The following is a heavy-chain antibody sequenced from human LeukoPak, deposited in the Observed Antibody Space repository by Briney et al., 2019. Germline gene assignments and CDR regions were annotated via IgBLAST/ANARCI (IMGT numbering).Heavy chain of an antibody. CDR2: IYYSGST. CDR1: GGSISSYH. J-gene: IGHJ4*02. D-gene: IGHD2-15*01. CDR3: ARLTGIGSFFDY. V-gene: IGHV4-59*08. Sequence: SETLPLTCTVSGGSISSYHWSWIRQPPGKGLEWIGYIYYSGSTNYNPSLKSRVTISVDTSKNQFSLKLSSVTAADTAVYYCARLTGIGSFFDYWGQGTLVTVSS.